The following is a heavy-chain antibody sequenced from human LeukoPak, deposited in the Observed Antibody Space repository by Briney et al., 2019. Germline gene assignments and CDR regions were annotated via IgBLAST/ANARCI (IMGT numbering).Heavy chain of an antibody. CDR2: VNRDGSET. Sequence: GGSLRLSCAASGFTFSSYWMSWVRQAPGKGPEWVANVNRDGSETYYLDSVKGRFTISKDNAKNSLYLQMNSLRAEDTALYHCARNNGMDVWGQGTTVIVSS. V-gene: IGHV3-7*03. CDR3: ARNNGMDV. J-gene: IGHJ6*02. CDR1: GFTFSSYW.